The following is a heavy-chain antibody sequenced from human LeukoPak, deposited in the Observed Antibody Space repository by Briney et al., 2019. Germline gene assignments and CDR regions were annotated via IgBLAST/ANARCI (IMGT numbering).Heavy chain of an antibody. V-gene: IGHV4-39*01. CDR2: IYYSGST. CDR3: ARRSGSYPSYYFDY. Sequence: SETLSLTCAVYGGSFSSYYWGWIRQPPGKGLEWIGSIYYSGSTYYNPSLKSRVTISVDTSKNQFSLKLSSVTAADTAVYYCARRSGSYPSYYFDYWGQGTLVTVSS. D-gene: IGHD1-26*01. CDR1: GGSFSSYY. J-gene: IGHJ4*02.